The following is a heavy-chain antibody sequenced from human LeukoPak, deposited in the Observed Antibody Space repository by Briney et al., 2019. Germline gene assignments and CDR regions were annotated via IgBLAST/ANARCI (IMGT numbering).Heavy chain of an antibody. J-gene: IGHJ5*02. CDR2: MNPNSGNT. Sequence: GASVKVSCKASGYTFTSYDINWVRQATGQGLEWMGWMNPNSGNTGYAQKFQGRVTITRNTSISTAYMELSSLRSEDTAVYYCARDLEQQFSFDPWGQGTLVTVSS. CDR3: ARDLEQQFSFDP. D-gene: IGHD6-13*01. V-gene: IGHV1-8*03. CDR1: GYTFTSYD.